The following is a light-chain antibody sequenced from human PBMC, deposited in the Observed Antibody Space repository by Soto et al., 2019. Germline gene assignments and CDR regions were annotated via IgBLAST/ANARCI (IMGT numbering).Light chain of an antibody. Sequence: EIVWTQSPGTLSLSPGERATLSCRASESISNSYLAWYKQKPGQAPRVLIYVASTRATGIPARFSGSGPGTDFTLSIRRVEPEDFAVDYCQQYGGSPTFGQGTKVDIK. V-gene: IGKV3-20*01. J-gene: IGKJ1*01. CDR1: ESISNSY. CDR3: QQYGGSPT. CDR2: VAS.